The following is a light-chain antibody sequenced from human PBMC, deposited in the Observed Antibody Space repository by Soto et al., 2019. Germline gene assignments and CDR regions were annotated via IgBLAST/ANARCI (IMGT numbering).Light chain of an antibody. CDR2: DAS. CDR1: QTITRW. CDR3: QQYESYSPWT. V-gene: IGKV1-5*01. J-gene: IGKJ1*01. Sequence: DIQRTQSPSTLSASVGDRVTITCRASQTITRWMAWYQQKPGKAPKLLIYDASTLQSGVPSRYSGSGSGTEFTLTISNLQPDDFATYYCQQYESYSPWTFGQGTKVDIK.